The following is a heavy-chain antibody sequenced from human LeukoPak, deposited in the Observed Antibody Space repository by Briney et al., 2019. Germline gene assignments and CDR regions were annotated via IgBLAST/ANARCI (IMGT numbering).Heavy chain of an antibody. CDR3: AGDSTSNKDFDY. CDR1: GFTFSSYS. V-gene: IGHV3-21*01. Sequence: KPGGSLRLSCAASGFTFSSYSMNWVRRAPGKGLEWVSSISSSSSYIYYADSVKGRFTISRDNAKNSLYLQMNSLRAEDTAVYYCAGDSTSNKDFDYWGQGTLVTVSS. CDR2: ISSSSSYI. J-gene: IGHJ4*02.